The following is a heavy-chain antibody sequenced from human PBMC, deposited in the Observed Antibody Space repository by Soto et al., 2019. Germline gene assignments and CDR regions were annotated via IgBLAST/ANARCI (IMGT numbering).Heavy chain of an antibody. Sequence: SLTCTVSGGSISSSSYYWGWIRQPPGKGLEWIGSIYYSGSTYYNPSLKSRVTISVDTSKNQFSLKLSSVTAADTAVYYCARHRRVATIPYFDYWGQGTLVTVSS. J-gene: IGHJ4*02. CDR2: IYYSGST. V-gene: IGHV4-39*01. D-gene: IGHD5-12*01. CDR1: GGSISSSSYY. CDR3: ARHRRVATIPYFDY.